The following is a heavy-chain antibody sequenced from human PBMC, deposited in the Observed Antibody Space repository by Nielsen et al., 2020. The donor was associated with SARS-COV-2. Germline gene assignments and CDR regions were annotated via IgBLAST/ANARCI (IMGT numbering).Heavy chain of an antibody. D-gene: IGHD6-6*01. J-gene: IGHJ5*02. CDR2: ISADGTND. V-gene: IGHV3-30*04. Sequence: GESLKISCAASGFTFSSYAMTWVRQAPGKGLEWLTIISADGTNDHYADSVRGRFTISRDNSKSTLYLHLNSLRPEDTAVYYCARETFDFTSSFVDTWGQGTLVTVS. CDR1: GFTFSSYA. CDR3: ARETFDFTSSFVDT.